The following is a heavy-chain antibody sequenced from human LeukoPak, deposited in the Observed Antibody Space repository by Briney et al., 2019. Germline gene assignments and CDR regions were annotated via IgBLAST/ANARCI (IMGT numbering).Heavy chain of an antibody. Sequence: SETLSLTCTVSGGSISRYYWSWIRQPPGKGLEWIGYISYSGSTNYNPSLKSRVTISVDTSQNQFSLKLSSVTAADTAMYYCARHLYESRGQTSFDYWGQGTLVTVSS. J-gene: IGHJ4*02. D-gene: IGHD3-22*01. V-gene: IGHV4-59*08. CDR1: GGSISRYY. CDR3: ARHLYESRGQTSFDY. CDR2: ISYSGST.